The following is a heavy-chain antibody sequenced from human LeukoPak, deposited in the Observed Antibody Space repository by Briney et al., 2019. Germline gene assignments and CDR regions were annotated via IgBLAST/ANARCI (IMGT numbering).Heavy chain of an antibody. CDR3: TRGRPGGLDS. CDR2: ISGTGGST. CDR1: GVTSTSHY. D-gene: IGHD3-10*01. Sequence: GGTLRLSCAASGVTSTSHYMRWVRQAPGKGLEYVSDISGTGGSTYYANSVKGRFIHSRDNSKNTLYLQMGSLRAEDMAVYYCTRGRPGGLDSWGQGTLVTASS. V-gene: IGHV3-64*01. J-gene: IGHJ4*02.